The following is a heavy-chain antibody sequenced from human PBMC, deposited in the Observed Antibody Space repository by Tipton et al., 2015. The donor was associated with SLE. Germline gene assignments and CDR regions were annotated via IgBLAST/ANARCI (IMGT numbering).Heavy chain of an antibody. V-gene: IGHV1-18*01. CDR1: GYTFTSYG. CDR3: ARRGAGYGMDV. Sequence: QSGAEVKKPGASVKVSCKASGYTFTSYGISWVRQAPGQGLEWMGWISAYNSNTHYARKLQGRVTITRDTSASTAYMELSSLRSEDTAVYYCARRGAGYGMDVWGQGTTVTVSS. D-gene: IGHD1-26*01. CDR2: ISAYNSNT. J-gene: IGHJ6*02.